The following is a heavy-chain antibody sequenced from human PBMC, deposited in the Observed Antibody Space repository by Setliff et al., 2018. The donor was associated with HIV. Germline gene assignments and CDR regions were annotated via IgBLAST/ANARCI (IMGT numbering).Heavy chain of an antibody. J-gene: IGHJ4*02. Sequence: ASVKVSCKASGYTFTSYYMHWVRQAPGQGLEWMGWINTNTGSPTYAQAFTGRFVFSVDTSVTTAYLQISSLKAEDTAVYYCARESGYGDYAYDDWGQGTLVTVSS. CDR2: INTNTGSP. D-gene: IGHD4-17*01. V-gene: IGHV7-4-1*02. CDR1: GYTFTSYY. CDR3: ARESGYGDYAYDD.